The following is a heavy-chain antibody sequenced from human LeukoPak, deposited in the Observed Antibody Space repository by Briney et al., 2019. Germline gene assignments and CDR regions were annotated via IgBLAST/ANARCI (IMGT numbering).Heavy chain of an antibody. CDR1: GGSISSGSDY. J-gene: IGHJ4*02. V-gene: IGHV4-61*01. D-gene: IGHD2-2*02. CDR3: ARHAGWAPTIVVVPAAKPFDY. CDR2: IYYSGST. Sequence: SETLSLTCTVSGGSISSGSDYWSWIRQPPGKGLEWIGYIYYSGSTNYNPSLKSRVTISVDTSKNQFSLKLSSVTAADTAVYYCARHAGWAPTIVVVPAAKPFDYWGQGTLVTVSS.